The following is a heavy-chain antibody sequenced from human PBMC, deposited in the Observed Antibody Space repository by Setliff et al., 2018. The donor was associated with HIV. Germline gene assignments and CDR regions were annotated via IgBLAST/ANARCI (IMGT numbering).Heavy chain of an antibody. J-gene: IGHJ4*02. CDR1: GGSISNYY. CDR2: ISSSGRT. V-gene: IGHV4-4*08. CDR3: ARETSSSWFDY. Sequence: SETLSLTCTVSGGSISNYYWSWIRQPPGKGLEWIGYISSSGRTSYNPSLKSRVTMSLDTSKSQYSLKVNSVTAADTAVYYCARETSSSWFDYWGQGSLVTVSS. D-gene: IGHD6-13*01.